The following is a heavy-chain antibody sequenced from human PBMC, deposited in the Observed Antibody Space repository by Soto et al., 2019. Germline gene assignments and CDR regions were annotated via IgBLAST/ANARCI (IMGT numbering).Heavy chain of an antibody. J-gene: IGHJ4*02. CDR1: GFTFDDYT. Sequence: GESLKISYAASGFTFDDYTMHWVRQAPGKGLEWVSLISWDGGSTYYADSVKGRFTISRDNSKNSLYLQMNSLRTEDTALYYCAILESRDYFDYWGQGTLVTVSS. CDR2: ISWDGGST. V-gene: IGHV3-43*01. CDR3: AILESRDYFDY.